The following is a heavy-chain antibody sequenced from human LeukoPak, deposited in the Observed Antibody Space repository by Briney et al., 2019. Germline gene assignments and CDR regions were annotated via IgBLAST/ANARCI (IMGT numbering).Heavy chain of an antibody. CDR3: ARDRPGGSSLDY. CDR1: GGSISSGGYY. J-gene: IGHJ4*02. V-gene: IGHV4-61*08. CDR2: IYTSGST. D-gene: IGHD6-13*01. Sequence: SETLSLTCTVSGGSISSGGYYWSWIRQHPGKCLEWIGRIYTSGSTSYNPSLKSRVTISVDTSKNQFSLKLSSVTAADTAVYYCARDRPGGSSLDYWGQGTLVTVSS.